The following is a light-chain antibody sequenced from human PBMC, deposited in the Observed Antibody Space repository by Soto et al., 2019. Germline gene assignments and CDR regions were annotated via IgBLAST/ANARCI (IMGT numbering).Light chain of an antibody. Sequence: EIVVTQSPATLSVSPGEGATLSCRASQSVSSNLAWYQQKPGQSPRLLIYGASTRATGIPARFSGSGSGAEFTLTINSLQSEDFAIYYCHQYNDWPPLTFGGGTKVDIK. V-gene: IGKV3-15*01. CDR1: QSVSSN. CDR2: GAS. J-gene: IGKJ4*01. CDR3: HQYNDWPPLT.